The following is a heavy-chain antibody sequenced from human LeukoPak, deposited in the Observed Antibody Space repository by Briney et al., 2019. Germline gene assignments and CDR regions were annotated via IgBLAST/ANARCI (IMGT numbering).Heavy chain of an antibody. CDR1: GGSISSGGYY. CDR3: ARNWSGPYYFDY. V-gene: IGHV4-30-2*01. D-gene: IGHD3-3*01. Sequence: SETLSLTCTVSGGSISSGGYYWSWIRQPPGKGLEWIGYIYHSGSTYYNPSLKSRVTISVDRSKNQFSLKLTSVTAADTAVYYCARNWSGPYYFDYWGQGTLVTVSS. J-gene: IGHJ4*01. CDR2: IYHSGST.